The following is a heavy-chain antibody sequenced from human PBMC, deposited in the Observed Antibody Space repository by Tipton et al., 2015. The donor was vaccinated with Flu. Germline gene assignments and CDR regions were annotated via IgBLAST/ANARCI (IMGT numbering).Heavy chain of an antibody. D-gene: IGHD3-3*01. CDR1: GFIFSSYW. CDR3: ARNLYYDFWNDYYYGMDV. CDR2: IKQDASEK. J-gene: IGHJ6*02. V-gene: IGHV3-7*01. Sequence: SLRLSCAASGFIFSSYWMNWVRQAPGKGLEWVANIKQDASEKSYVDSVKGRFTISRDNAKNSLYLLMNSLRAEDTAVYYCARNLYYDFWNDYYYGMDVWGQGTTVTVSS.